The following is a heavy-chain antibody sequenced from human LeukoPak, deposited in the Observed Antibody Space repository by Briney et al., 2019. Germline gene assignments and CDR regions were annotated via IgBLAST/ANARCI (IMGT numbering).Heavy chain of an antibody. D-gene: IGHD3-10*01. Sequence: ASVKVSCKVSGYTLTELSMHWVRQAPGKGLEWMGGFDPEDGETIYAQKFQGRVTMTEDTSTDTAYMELSSLRSEDTAVYYCATVTPSITMVRGVQFDYWGQGTLVTVSS. CDR2: FDPEDGET. CDR1: GYTLTELS. CDR3: ATVTPSITMVRGVQFDY. J-gene: IGHJ4*02. V-gene: IGHV1-24*01.